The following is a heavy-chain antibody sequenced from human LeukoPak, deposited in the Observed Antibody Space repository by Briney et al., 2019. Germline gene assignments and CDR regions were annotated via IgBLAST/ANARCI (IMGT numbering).Heavy chain of an antibody. CDR2: INHSGST. CDR1: GGSFSGYY. Sequence: SETLSLTCAVYGGSFSGYYWSWIRQPPGKGLEWIGEINHSGSTDYNPSLKSRVTISVDTSKNQFSLKLSFVTAADTAVYYCARGGYCSSTSCYTDYWGQGTLVTVSS. CDR3: ARGGYCSSTSCYTDY. V-gene: IGHV4-34*01. D-gene: IGHD2-2*02. J-gene: IGHJ4*02.